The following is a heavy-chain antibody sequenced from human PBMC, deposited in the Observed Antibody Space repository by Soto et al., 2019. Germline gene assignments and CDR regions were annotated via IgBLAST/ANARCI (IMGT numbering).Heavy chain of an antibody. CDR1: GYRFTSYW. CDR3: ARTLLVPAARRNYYYGMDV. Sequence: PGESLKISCKGSGYRFTSYWIGWVRQMPGKGLEWMGIIYPGDSDTRYSPSFQGQVTISADKSISTAYLQWSSLKASDTAMYYCARTLLVPAARRNYYYGMDVWGQGTTVTVSS. V-gene: IGHV5-51*01. CDR2: IYPGDSDT. D-gene: IGHD2-2*01. J-gene: IGHJ6*02.